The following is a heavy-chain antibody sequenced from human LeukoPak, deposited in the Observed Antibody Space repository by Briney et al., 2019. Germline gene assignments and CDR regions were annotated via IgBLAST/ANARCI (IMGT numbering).Heavy chain of an antibody. J-gene: IGHJ5*02. D-gene: IGHD3-3*01. CDR1: GYTFTGYY. V-gene: IGHV1-2*02. CDR2: INPNSGGT. CDR3: ARLEYGIFGVAT. Sequence: ASVKVSCKASGYTFTGYYMHWVRQAPGQGLEWMGWINPNSGGTNYAQKFQGRVTMTRDTSISTAYMELSRLRSDDAAVYYCARLEYGIFGVATWGQGTLVTVSS.